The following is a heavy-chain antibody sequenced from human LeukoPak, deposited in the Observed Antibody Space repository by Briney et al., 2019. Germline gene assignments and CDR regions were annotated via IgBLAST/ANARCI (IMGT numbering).Heavy chain of an antibody. D-gene: IGHD6-13*01. V-gene: IGHV3-21*04. J-gene: IGHJ4*02. CDR1: GFTFSSYS. CDR3: ASRIREDSSLDY. CDR2: ISSSSSYI. Sequence: GGSLRLSCAASGFTFSSYSMNWVRQAPGKGLEWVSSISSSSSYIYYADSVKGRFTISRDNAKNSLYLQMNSLRAEDTAVYYCASRIREDSSLDYWGQGTLVTVSS.